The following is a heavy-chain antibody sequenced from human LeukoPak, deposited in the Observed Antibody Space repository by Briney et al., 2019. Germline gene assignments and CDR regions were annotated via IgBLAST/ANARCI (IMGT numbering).Heavy chain of an antibody. V-gene: IGHV3-48*02. D-gene: IGHD1-26*01. Sequence: PGGSLRLSCAASGFTFSSYSMNWVRQAPGKGLEWVSHITASGTAMFYADSVKGRFTISRDNAKNSLYLQMNSLRDEDTAVYYCASSGNCRFDYWGQGTLVTVSS. CDR2: ITASGTAM. CDR3: ASSGNCRFDY. J-gene: IGHJ4*02. CDR1: GFTFSSYS.